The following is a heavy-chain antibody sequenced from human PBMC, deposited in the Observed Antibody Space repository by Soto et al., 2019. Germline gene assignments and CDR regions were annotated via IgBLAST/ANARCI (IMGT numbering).Heavy chain of an antibody. V-gene: IGHV1-69*13. D-gene: IGHD5-18*01. CDR3: ARDFPRGYSYGYI. CDR2: IIPIFGTA. Sequence: SVTVSCKASGGTFSSYAISWVRQAPGQGLEWMGGIIPIFGTANYAQKFQGRVTITADESTSTAYMELSSLRSEDTAVYYCARDFPRGYSYGYIWGQGTLVTVSS. J-gene: IGHJ4*02. CDR1: GGTFSSYA.